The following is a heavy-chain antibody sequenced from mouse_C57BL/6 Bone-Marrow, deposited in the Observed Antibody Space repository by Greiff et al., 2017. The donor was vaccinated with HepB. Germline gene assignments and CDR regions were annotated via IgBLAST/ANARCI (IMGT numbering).Heavy chain of an antibody. D-gene: IGHD1-1*01. CDR1: GYTFTDYE. J-gene: IGHJ2*01. V-gene: IGHV1-15*01. CDR2: IYPETGGT. Sequence: VQLPQSGADLVRPGASVTLSCKASGYTFTDYEMHCVKQTPVHGLSWIGAIYPETGGTAYNQKFKGKAILTADKSSSTAYMELRSLTSEDSAVYYCTRRYGSSPYYFDYWGQGTTLTVSS. CDR3: TRRYGSSPYYFDY.